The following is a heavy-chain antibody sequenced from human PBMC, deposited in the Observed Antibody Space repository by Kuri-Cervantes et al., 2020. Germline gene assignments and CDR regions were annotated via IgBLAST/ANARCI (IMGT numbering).Heavy chain of an antibody. Sequence: GGSLRLSCAASGFTFSSYWMSWVRQAPGKGLEWVANIKQDGSEKYYVDSVKGRFTISRDNAKNSLYLQMHSLRAEDTAVYYCARADSGSYFGYWGQGTLVTVSS. V-gene: IGHV3-7*01. CDR1: GFTFSSYW. CDR3: ARADSGSYFGY. CDR2: IKQDGSEK. J-gene: IGHJ4*02. D-gene: IGHD1-26*01.